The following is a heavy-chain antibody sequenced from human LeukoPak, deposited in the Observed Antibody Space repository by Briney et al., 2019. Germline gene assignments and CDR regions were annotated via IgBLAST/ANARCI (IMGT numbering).Heavy chain of an antibody. V-gene: IGHV3-9*01. CDR2: ISWNSGNI. J-gene: IGHJ6*02. D-gene: IGHD3-10*01. CDR3: AKDSRGSGTRYYGMDV. Sequence: GGSLRLSCAASGFTFNDYAMHWVRQAPGKGLEWVSGISWNSGNIVYADSVKGRFTTSRDNAKNSLCVQMNSLRPEDTALYYCAKDSRGSGTRYYGMDVWGQGTTVIVSS. CDR1: GFTFNDYA.